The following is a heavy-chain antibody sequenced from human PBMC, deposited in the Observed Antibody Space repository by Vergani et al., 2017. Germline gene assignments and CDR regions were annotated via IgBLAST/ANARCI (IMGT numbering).Heavy chain of an antibody. CDR3: ASKRGACRAAYCHSYDF. D-gene: IGHD2-15*01. J-gene: IGHJ4*02. CDR2: MDYSGST. Sequence: QVQLQESGPGLVKPSETLSLTCTVSGNSVISTDYHWGWIRQPPGKGLEGIGSMDYSGSTSYNPSLESRISISLETPKNQFSLRLTSVTAADTAVYYCASKRGACRAAYCHSYDFWGPGTLVGVSS. V-gene: IGHV4-39*01. CDR1: GNSVISTDYH.